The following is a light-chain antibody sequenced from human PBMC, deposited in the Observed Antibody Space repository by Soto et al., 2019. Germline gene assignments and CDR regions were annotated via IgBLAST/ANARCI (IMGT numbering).Light chain of an antibody. CDR3: VAWDDSLNGYV. V-gene: IGLV1-44*01. CDR1: SSNIGSNT. J-gene: IGLJ1*01. CDR2: NNN. Sequence: QSVLTQPPSASGTPGQRVTISCSGSSSNIGSNTVNWYQHLPGTAPKLLIYNNNQRPSGVPDRFSGSKSGTSASLAISGLQSEDEADYYCVAWDDSLNGYVFGTGTKLTVL.